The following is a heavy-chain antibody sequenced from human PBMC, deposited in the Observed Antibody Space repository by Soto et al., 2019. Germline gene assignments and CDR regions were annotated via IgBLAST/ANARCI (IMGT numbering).Heavy chain of an antibody. CDR2: ISSSSSYI. D-gene: IGHD6-13*01. V-gene: IGHV3-21*01. CDR3: ASHYKPSIAAAGTGFDH. J-gene: IGHJ5*02. CDR1: GFTFSSYS. Sequence: XGSLRLSCAAAGFTFSSYSMNWVRQAPGKGLEWVSSISSSSSYIYYADSVKGRFTISRDNAKKSLYLQMNSLRAEDTALYYCASHYKPSIAAAGTGFDHWGHGTLVTVSS.